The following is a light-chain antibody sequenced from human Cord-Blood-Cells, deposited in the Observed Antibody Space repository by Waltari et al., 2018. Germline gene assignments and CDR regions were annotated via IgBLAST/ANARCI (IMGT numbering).Light chain of an antibody. Sequence: EIVLTQSPGTLSLSQGERATLSCRASQSVSSSYLAWYQQKPGQAPRLLIYGAASRATGIPDRFSCSGSGTDFTLPISRLEPEDFAVYYCQQYGSSPIFTFGPGTKVDIK. CDR3: QQYGSSPIFT. J-gene: IGKJ3*01. V-gene: IGKV3-20*01. CDR1: QSVSSSY. CDR2: GAA.